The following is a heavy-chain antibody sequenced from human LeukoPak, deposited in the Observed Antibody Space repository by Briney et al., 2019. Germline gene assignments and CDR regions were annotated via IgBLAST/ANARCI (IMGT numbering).Heavy chain of an antibody. J-gene: IGHJ6*03. CDR1: GFTFSDHV. D-gene: IGHD2-2*01. CDR3: AKDPSVVPAYMDV. V-gene: IGHV3-33*06. CDR2: IWYDGSNK. Sequence: GGSLRLSCAASGFTFSDHVMHWVRQAPGKGLEWVAVIWYDGSNKYYADSVKGRFTISRDNSKNTLYLQMNSLRAEDTAVYYCAKDPSVVPAYMDVWGKGTTVTVSS.